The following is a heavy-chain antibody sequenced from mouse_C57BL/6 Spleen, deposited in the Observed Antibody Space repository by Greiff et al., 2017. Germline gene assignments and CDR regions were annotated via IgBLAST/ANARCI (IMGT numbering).Heavy chain of an antibody. J-gene: IGHJ4*01. Sequence: EVKVVESGGDLVKPGGSLKLSCAASGFTFSSYGMSWVRQTPDKRLEWVATISSGGSYTYYPDSVKGRFTISRDNAKNTLYLQMSSMKAEDTAVYYCAGHYYGSSYVYDAMDYWGQGTSVTVSA. D-gene: IGHD1-1*01. CDR3: AGHYYGSSYVYDAMDY. V-gene: IGHV5-6*01. CDR1: GFTFSSYG. CDR2: ISSGGSYT.